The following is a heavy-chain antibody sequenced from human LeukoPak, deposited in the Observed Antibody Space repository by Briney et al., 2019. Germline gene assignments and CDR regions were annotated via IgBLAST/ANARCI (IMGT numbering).Heavy chain of an antibody. V-gene: IGHV3-48*03. CDR3: AELGITMIGGL. D-gene: IGHD3-10*02. Sequence: GGSLRLSWAASGFTVSSYGMNWVRQAPRKWRGWVSYISSSGSTIYYADSVKRRFTISRDPAKHSPYLQINSLRAEDTAVYYCAELGITMIGGLWGKGTTVTISS. CDR2: ISSSGSTI. CDR1: GFTVSSYG. J-gene: IGHJ6*04.